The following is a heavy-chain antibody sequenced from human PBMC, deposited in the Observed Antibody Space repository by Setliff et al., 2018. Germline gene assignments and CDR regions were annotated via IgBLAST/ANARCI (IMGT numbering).Heavy chain of an antibody. J-gene: IGHJ3*01. CDR1: GFTFSNAW. D-gene: IGHD5-12*01. Sequence: GESLKISCVASGFTFSNAWMSWVRQAPGKGLEWVGRIKFISQGGTTDYAAPVEDRFTISRDDSKNTLYLQMNDLKTEDTAVYFCTTDPVGNSGFDVWGQGTMVTVSS. V-gene: IGHV3-15*01. CDR2: IKFISQGGTT. CDR3: TTDPVGNSGFDV.